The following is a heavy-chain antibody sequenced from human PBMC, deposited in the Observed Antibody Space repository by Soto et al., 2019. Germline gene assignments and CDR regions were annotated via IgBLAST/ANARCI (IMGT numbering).Heavy chain of an antibody. CDR3: ARTPSSSLGAFDY. D-gene: IGHD6-6*01. J-gene: IGHJ4*02. CDR1: GYTFTTYE. Sequence: ASVKVSCKASGYTFTTYEINWVRQAPGQALEWVGWINTCNGNRSYAQKLQGRITMTTDTSTSTAYMELKGLRSDDTAVYYSARTPSSSLGAFDYWGQGTLVTVSS. V-gene: IGHV1-18*04. CDR2: INTCNGNR.